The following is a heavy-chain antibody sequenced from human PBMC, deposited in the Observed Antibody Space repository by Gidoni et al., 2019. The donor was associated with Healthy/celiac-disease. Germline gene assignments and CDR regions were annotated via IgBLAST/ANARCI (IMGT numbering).Heavy chain of an antibody. D-gene: IGHD6-13*01. Sequence: EVQLVESGGGLVKPGGSLRLSCAASGFTFSSYSMNWVRQAPGKGLEWVSSISSSSSYIYYADSVKGRFTISRDNAKNALYLQMNSLRAEDTAVYYCARGRAAADEVYFDYWGQGTLVTVSS. V-gene: IGHV3-21*01. CDR2: ISSSSSYI. CDR3: ARGRAAADEVYFDY. CDR1: GFTFSSYS. J-gene: IGHJ4*02.